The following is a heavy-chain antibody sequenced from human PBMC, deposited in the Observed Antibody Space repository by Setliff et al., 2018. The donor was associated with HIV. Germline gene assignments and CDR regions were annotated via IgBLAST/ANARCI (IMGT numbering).Heavy chain of an antibody. CDR3: ATLDY. CDR1: GYTFSDYG. Sequence: ASVKVSCKASGYTFSDYGVTWMRQAPGQGLEWVGWISAYNGNTNYAQKLQGRVTMTTDTSTSTAYMELSRLRSDDTAVYYCATLDYWGQGTLVTVSS. V-gene: IGHV1-18*01. J-gene: IGHJ4*02. CDR2: ISAYNGNT.